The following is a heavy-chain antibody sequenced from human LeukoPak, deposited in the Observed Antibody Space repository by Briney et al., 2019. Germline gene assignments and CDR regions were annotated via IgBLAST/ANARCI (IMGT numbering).Heavy chain of an antibody. CDR1: GGSISSGGYS. D-gene: IGHD3-10*01. J-gene: IGHJ4*02. Sequence: PSETLSLTCAVSGGSISSGGYSWSWIRQPPGKGLEWIGYIYYSGSTYYNPSLKSRVTISVDTSKNQFSLKLSSVTAADTAVYYCARVVRGKDVVYFDYWGQGTLVTVSS. CDR3: ARVVRGKDVVYFDY. V-gene: IGHV4-30-4*07. CDR2: IYYSGST.